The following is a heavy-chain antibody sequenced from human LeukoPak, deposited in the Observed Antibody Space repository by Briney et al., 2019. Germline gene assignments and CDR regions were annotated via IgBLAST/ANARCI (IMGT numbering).Heavy chain of an antibody. D-gene: IGHD3-10*01. Sequence: PSETLSLTCTVSGGSISSYYWSWVRQPPGKGLEWIGEIYHSGSTNYNPSLKSRVTISVDKSKNQFSLKLSSVTAADTAVYYCAREHYGSGSDWGQGTLVTVSS. CDR3: AREHYGSGSD. CDR1: GGSISSYY. V-gene: IGHV4-4*02. CDR2: IYHSGST. J-gene: IGHJ4*02.